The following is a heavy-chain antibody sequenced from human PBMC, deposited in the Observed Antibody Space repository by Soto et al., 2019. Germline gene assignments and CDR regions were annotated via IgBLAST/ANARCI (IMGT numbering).Heavy chain of an antibody. D-gene: IGHD2-15*01. CDR2: ISYDGSNK. CDR1: GFTFSSYA. J-gene: IGHJ5*02. Sequence: TGGSLRLSCAASGFTFSSYAMHWVRQAPGKGLEWVAVISYDGSNKYYADSVKGRFTISRDNSKNTLYLQMNSLRAEDTAVYYCARDFDSIVVQGGWFDPWGQGALVTVSS. V-gene: IGHV3-30-3*01. CDR3: ARDFDSIVVQGGWFDP.